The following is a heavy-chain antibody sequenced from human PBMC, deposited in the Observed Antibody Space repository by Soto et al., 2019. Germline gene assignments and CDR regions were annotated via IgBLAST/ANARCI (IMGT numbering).Heavy chain of an antibody. J-gene: IGHJ5*02. D-gene: IGHD3-22*01. Sequence: SVKGSCKASGGTFSRYAVSWVRQAPGQGLEWMGGIIPIFGTANYAQKFQGRVTITADESTSTAYMELSSLRSEDTAVYYCARDPHNYYDSSGYYCWFDPWGQGTLVTVSS. CDR1: GGTFSRYA. CDR2: IIPIFGTA. CDR3: ARDPHNYYDSSGYYCWFDP. V-gene: IGHV1-69*13.